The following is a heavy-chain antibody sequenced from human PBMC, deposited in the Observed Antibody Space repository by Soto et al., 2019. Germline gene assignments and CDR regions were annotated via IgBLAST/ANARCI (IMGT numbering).Heavy chain of an antibody. J-gene: IGHJ4*02. D-gene: IGHD1-26*01. CDR1: GVTVSITY. Sequence: GGSVKRSSAASGVTVSITYLTWVRQAAGKGLEWVAILYTGTDTVYADSVKGRFTISRDSSKNTFYLQMNSLRAEDTAMYFCARSRYTGTQSGRFLDYWGQGSLVIVS. CDR2: LYTGTDT. CDR3: ARSRYTGTQSGRFLDY. V-gene: IGHV3-53*01.